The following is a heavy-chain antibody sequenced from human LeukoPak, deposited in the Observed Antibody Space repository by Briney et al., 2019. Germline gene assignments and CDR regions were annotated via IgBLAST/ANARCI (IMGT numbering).Heavy chain of an antibody. J-gene: IGHJ4*02. Sequence: GGSLRLSCAASGFTFDDYAMHWVRQAPGKGLEWVSSISWNSGTIGYADSVKGRFTISRDNAKNSLYLQMNSLRPEDTALYYCAKYVDSTWGSIDYWGQGILVTVSS. CDR1: GFTFDDYA. CDR3: AKYVDSTWGSIDY. CDR2: ISWNSGTI. V-gene: IGHV3-9*01. D-gene: IGHD3-16*01.